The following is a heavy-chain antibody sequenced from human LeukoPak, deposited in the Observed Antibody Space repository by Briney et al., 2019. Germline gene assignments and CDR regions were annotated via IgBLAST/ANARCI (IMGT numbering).Heavy chain of an antibody. V-gene: IGHV3-23*01. CDR2: ISGSGGST. CDR3: AKVRLRYSSRDYFDY. D-gene: IGHD6-13*01. CDR1: GFTFSSYA. J-gene: IGHJ4*02. Sequence: GGSLRLSCAASGFTFSSYAMSWVRQAPGKGLEWVSAISGSGGSTYYADSVKGRFTISRDNSKHTLYLQMNSLRAEDTAVYYCAKVRLRYSSRDYFDYWGQGTLVTVSS.